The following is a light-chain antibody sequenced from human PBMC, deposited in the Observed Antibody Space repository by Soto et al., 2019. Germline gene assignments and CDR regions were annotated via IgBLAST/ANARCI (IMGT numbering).Light chain of an antibody. CDR1: QSISSY. CDR3: QQSYSTWWT. Sequence: DIQMTQSPSSLSASVGDRVTITCRASQSISSYLNWYQQKPGKAPKLLIYAASSLQSGVPSRFSGSGSGTDFTLTISSLQPEDFATYYCQQSYSTWWTFGQGTK. V-gene: IGKV1-39*01. J-gene: IGKJ1*01. CDR2: AAS.